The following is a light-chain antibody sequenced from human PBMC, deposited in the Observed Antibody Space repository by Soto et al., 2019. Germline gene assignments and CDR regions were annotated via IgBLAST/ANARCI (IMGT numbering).Light chain of an antibody. Sequence: QSVLTQPASVSGSPGQSITISCTGTSSDVGGYNHVSWYQHHPGKAPKLMIYKVSNRPSGVSNRFSGSKSGNTASLTISGLQADDEADYYCNSHTSSNTRVFGTGTKVTVL. V-gene: IGLV2-14*01. CDR1: SSDVGGYNH. CDR3: NSHTSSNTRV. J-gene: IGLJ1*01. CDR2: KVS.